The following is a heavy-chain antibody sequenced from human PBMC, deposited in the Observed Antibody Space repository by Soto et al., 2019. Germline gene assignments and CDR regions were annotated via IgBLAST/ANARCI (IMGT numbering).Heavy chain of an antibody. Sequence: QLQLQESGSGLVKPSQTLSLTCAVSGGSISSGGYSWSWIRQPPGKGLEWIGYIYHSGSTYYNPSLKSRVTISVDRSTNQFSLKLSSVTAADTAVYYCARGARGYCSGGSCYGDAFDIWGQGTMVTVSS. D-gene: IGHD2-15*01. CDR1: GGSISSGGYS. CDR2: IYHSGST. CDR3: ARGARGYCSGGSCYGDAFDI. J-gene: IGHJ3*02. V-gene: IGHV4-30-2*01.